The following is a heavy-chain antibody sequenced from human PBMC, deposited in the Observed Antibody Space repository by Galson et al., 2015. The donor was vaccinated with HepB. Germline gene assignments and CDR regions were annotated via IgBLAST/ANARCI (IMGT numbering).Heavy chain of an antibody. D-gene: IGHD1-1*01. CDR2: IIPLFGRG. Sequence: SVKVSCKASGGTFRDYGIIWVRQAPGRGLEWMGGIIPLFGRGNYARKFQGRVTITADESTRTAYMELSSLRFEDTAIYYCAKDLEAVGTTTDAFDIWGQGTMVTVSS. V-gene: IGHV1-69*13. CDR1: GGTFRDYG. J-gene: IGHJ3*02. CDR3: AKDLEAVGTTTDAFDI.